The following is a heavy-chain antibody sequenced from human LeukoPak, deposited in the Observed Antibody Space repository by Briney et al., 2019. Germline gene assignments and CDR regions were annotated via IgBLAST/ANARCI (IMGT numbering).Heavy chain of an antibody. CDR3: ARGGDYGPYFDY. D-gene: IGHD4-17*01. V-gene: IGHV4-61*02. Sequence: SETLSLTCTVSGGSLSSGSYYWSWIWQPAGKGLEWIGRIYTSGSTNYNPSLKSRVTISVDTSKNQFSLKLSSVTAADTAVYYCARGGDYGPYFDYWGQGTLVTVSS. J-gene: IGHJ4*02. CDR1: GGSLSSGSYY. CDR2: IYTSGST.